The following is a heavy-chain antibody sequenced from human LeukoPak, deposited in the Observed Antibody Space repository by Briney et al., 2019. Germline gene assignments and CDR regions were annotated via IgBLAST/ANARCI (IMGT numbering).Heavy chain of an antibody. J-gene: IGHJ4*02. V-gene: IGHV3-30-3*01. D-gene: IGHD3-22*01. CDR3: AREGSSGYYPS. CDR1: GFTFSSYP. Sequence: GGSLRLSCAASGFTFSSYPMHWVRQASGKGLEWVAVISYDGSEKHYADPVKGRFTISRDNSKNTLYLQMNSLRAEDTAVYYCAREGSSGYYPSWGQGILATVSS. CDR2: ISYDGSEK.